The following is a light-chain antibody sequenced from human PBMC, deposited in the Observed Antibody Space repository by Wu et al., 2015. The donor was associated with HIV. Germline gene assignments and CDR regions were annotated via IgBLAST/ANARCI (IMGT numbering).Light chain of an antibody. V-gene: IGKV3-15*01. CDR2: DVS. J-gene: IGKJ1*01. CDR1: QSISRK. CDR3: QQYREWPRT. Sequence: QSPSTLSASVGDRVTITCRSSQSISRKLAWYQQKPGQAPRLVMHDVSTRASHVPDRFSGTGSGTEFTLTISGLQSEDFALYYCQQYREWPRTFG.